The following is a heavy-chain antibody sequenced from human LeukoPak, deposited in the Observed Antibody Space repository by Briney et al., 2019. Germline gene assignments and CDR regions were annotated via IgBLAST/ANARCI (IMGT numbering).Heavy chain of an antibody. Sequence: ASVKVSCKASGGTFSSYAISWVRQAPGQGLEWMGGIIPIFGTANYAQKFQGRVTITADESTSTAYMELSSLRSEDTAVYYCARAGGSYFGVFDYWGQGTLVTVSS. CDR2: IIPIFGTA. CDR3: ARAGGSYFGVFDY. CDR1: GGTFSSYA. V-gene: IGHV1-69*13. D-gene: IGHD1-26*01. J-gene: IGHJ4*02.